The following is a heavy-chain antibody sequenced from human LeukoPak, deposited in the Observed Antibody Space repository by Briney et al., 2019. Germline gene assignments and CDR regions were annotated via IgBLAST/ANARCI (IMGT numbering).Heavy chain of an antibody. CDR2: INHSGST. D-gene: IGHD3-10*01. CDR1: GGSFSGYY. CDR3: ARGYMVRGVLDY. J-gene: IGHJ4*02. Sequence: SETLSLTCAVYGGSFSGYYWSWIRQPPGKGLEWIGEINHSGSTNYNPSLKSRVTISVDTSKNQFSLKLSSVTAADTAVYYCARGYMVRGVLDYWGQGTLATVSS. V-gene: IGHV4-34*01.